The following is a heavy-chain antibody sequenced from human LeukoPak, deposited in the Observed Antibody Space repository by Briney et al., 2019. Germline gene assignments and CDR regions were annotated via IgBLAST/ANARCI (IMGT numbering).Heavy chain of an antibody. CDR2: INPNSGGT. CDR1: GYTFTGYY. Sequence: ASVKVSCKASGYTFTGYYMHWVRQAPGQGLEWMGWINPNSGGTNYAQKFQGRVTMTRDTSINTAYMELSRLTPDDTAVYYCATDPRTTVFGTFRYYYMDVWGEGTTVAVSS. J-gene: IGHJ6*03. CDR3: ATDPRTTVFGTFRYYYMDV. D-gene: IGHD3-3*01. V-gene: IGHV1-2*02.